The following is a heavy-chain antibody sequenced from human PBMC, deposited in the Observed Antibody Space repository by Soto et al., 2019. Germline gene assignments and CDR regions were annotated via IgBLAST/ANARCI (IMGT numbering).Heavy chain of an antibody. CDR2: IYHSGST. Sequence: SSETLSLTCAVSGGSISSGGCSWSWIRQPPGKGLEWIGYIYHSGSTYYNPSLKRRVTISVDRSKNQFSLKLSSVTAADTAVYYCARAALWFGELFKNWFAPGGRGTLFTVPS. CDR1: GGSISSGGCS. V-gene: IGHV4-30-2*01. CDR3: ARAALWFGELFKNWFAP. J-gene: IGHJ5*02. D-gene: IGHD3-10*01.